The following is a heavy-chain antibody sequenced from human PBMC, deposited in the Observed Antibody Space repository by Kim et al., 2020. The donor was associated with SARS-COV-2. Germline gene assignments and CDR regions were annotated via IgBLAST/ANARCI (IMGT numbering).Heavy chain of an antibody. CDR3: ARGARRMVYSSSWNDAFDI. V-gene: IGHV1-69*13. CDR2: IIPIFGTA. D-gene: IGHD6-13*01. J-gene: IGHJ3*02. Sequence: SVKVSCKASGGTFSSYAISWVRQAPGQGLEWMGGIIPIFGTANYAQKFQGRVTITADESTSTAYMELSSLRSEDTAVYYCARGARRMVYSSSWNDAFDIWGQGTMVTVSS. CDR1: GGTFSSYA.